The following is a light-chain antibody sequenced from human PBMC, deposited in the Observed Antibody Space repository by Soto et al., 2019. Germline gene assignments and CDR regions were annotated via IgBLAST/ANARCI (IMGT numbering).Light chain of an antibody. J-gene: IGLJ3*02. CDR1: SSNIGAGYD. CDR3: QSYDSRRSGLWV. CDR2: GNT. Sequence: QSVLTQPPSVSGAPGQRVTISCTGSSSNIGAGYDVHWYQQLPGTAPKLLISGNTNRPSGVPDRFSGSKSGTSASLAITGLQAEDEADYYCQSYDSRRSGLWVFGGGTKLTVL. V-gene: IGLV1-40*01.